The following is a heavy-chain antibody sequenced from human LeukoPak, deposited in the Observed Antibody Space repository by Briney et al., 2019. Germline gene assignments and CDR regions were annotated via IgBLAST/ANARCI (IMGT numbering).Heavy chain of an antibody. J-gene: IGHJ4*02. V-gene: IGHV4-39*07. CDR1: GGSISSSSYY. CDR2: IYYSGST. CDR3: ARGSLWSTSAYYYGSGSYYKAHDY. D-gene: IGHD3-10*01. Sequence: SETLSLTCTVSGGSISSSSYYWGWIRQPPGKGLEWIGSIYYSGSTNYNPSLKSRVTISVDTSKNQFSLKLSSVTAADTAVYYCARGSLWSTSAYYYGSGSYYKAHDYWGQGTLVTVSS.